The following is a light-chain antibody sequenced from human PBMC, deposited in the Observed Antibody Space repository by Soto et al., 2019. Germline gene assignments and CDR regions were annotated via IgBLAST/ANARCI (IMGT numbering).Light chain of an antibody. CDR2: EVS. J-gene: IGLJ1*01. Sequence: QSVLTQTPSASGSPGQSVTISCTGTSSDVGGYNYVSWYQQHPGKAPKLMIYEVSKRPSGVPDRSSGSKSGNTASLTVSGLQAEDEADYYCSSYAGSNNFFYVFGTGTKVTVL. V-gene: IGLV2-8*01. CDR1: SSDVGGYNY. CDR3: SSYAGSNNFFYV.